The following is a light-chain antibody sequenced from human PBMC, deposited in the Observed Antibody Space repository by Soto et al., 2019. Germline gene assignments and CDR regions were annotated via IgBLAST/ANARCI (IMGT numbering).Light chain of an antibody. V-gene: IGLV1-40*01. Sequence: QSVLTQPPSVSGAPGQRVTISCTGSRSNIGAGFDVHWYQQLPGTAPKLLISGDTNRPSGVSDRFSGSKSGTSASLAITGLRAEDEADYYCQYFDSSLGGWLFGGGTKLTVL. J-gene: IGLJ3*02. CDR1: RSNIGAGFD. CDR3: QYFDSSLGGWL. CDR2: GDT.